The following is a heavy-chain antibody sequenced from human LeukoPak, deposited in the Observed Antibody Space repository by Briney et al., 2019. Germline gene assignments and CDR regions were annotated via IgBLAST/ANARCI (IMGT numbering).Heavy chain of an antibody. CDR2: ITTTGDT. J-gene: IGHJ6*02. V-gene: IGHV3-13*04. D-gene: IGHD6-25*01. CDR3: TRAGWSSGSYRPYAVDL. Sequence: PGGSLRLSCASSGFTFSTYDMHWVRQATGRGLEWVAGITTTGDTYYPGSVKGRFTISRENVKNSLSLQMNSLRAGDTPVYYCTRAGWSSGSYRPYAVDLWGQGNTVPVFS. CDR1: GFTFSTYD.